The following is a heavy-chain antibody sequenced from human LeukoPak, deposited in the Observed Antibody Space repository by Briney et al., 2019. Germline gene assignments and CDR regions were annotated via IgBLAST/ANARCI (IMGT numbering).Heavy chain of an antibody. V-gene: IGHV3-23*01. CDR1: GFTFSSYA. Sequence: YPGGSLRLSCAASGFTFSSYAMSWVRQAPGKGLEWVSAISGSGGSTYYADSVKGRFTISRDNSKNTLYLQMNSLRAEDTAVYYCAKPKEEYYYGSGSYYNWGQGTLVTVSS. J-gene: IGHJ4*02. CDR2: ISGSGGST. D-gene: IGHD3-10*01. CDR3: AKPKEEYYYGSGSYYN.